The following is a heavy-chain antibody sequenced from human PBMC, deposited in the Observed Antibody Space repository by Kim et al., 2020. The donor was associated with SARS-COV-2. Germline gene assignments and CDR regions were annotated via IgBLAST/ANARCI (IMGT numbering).Heavy chain of an antibody. CDR2: R. V-gene: IGHV3-53*01. Sequence: RYYADSVSGRFTISRDSSENTLYLQMNTLRAEDAAFYYCARAVNVYYFDYWGQGTLVTVSS. J-gene: IGHJ4*02. CDR3: ARAVNVYYFDY. D-gene: IGHD3-22*01.